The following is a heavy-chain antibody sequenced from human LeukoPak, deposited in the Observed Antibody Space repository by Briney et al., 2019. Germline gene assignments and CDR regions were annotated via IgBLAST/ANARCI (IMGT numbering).Heavy chain of an antibody. V-gene: IGHV3-33*06. J-gene: IGHJ6*03. CDR1: GFTFSSYG. CDR3: AKGPYGAHYMDV. CDR2: IWYDGSNK. Sequence: GGSLRLSCAASGFTFSSYGMHWVRQAPGKGLEWVAVIWYDGSNKYYADSVKGRFTISRDNSKNTLYLQMNSLRAEDTAVYYCAKGPYGAHYMDVWGKGTTFTVSS. D-gene: IGHD4/OR15-4a*01.